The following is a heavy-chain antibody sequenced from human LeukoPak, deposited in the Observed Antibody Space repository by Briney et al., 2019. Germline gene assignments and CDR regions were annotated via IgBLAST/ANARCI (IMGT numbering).Heavy chain of an antibody. V-gene: IGHV1-69*13. CDR3: ARVQSGSYSAFDY. Sequence: SVEVSCKASGGTFSSYAISWVRQAPGQGLEWMGGIIPIFGTANYAQKFQGRVTITADESTSTAYMELSSLRSEDTAVYYCARVQSGSYSAFDYWGQGTLVTVSS. CDR2: IIPIFGTA. D-gene: IGHD1-26*01. J-gene: IGHJ4*02. CDR1: GGTFSSYA.